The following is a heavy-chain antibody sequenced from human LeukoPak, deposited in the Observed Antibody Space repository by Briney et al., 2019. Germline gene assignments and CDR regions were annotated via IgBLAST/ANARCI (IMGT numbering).Heavy chain of an antibody. J-gene: IGHJ4*02. CDR3: ARDQEGFDY. Sequence: ASVKVSCKASGYTFTSNYIHWVRQAPGQGLEWMGMIYPRDGSTSYAQKFQGRVTVTRDTSTSTVHMELSGLRSEDTAVYYCARDQEGFDYWGQGTQVTVSS. CDR1: GYTFTSNY. CDR2: IYPRDGST. V-gene: IGHV1-46*01.